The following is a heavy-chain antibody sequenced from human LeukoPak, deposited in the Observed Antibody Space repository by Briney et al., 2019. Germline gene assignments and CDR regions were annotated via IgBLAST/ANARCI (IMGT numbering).Heavy chain of an antibody. V-gene: IGHV1-18*01. J-gene: IGHJ3*02. D-gene: IGHD2-2*02. CDR1: GYTFTSYG. CDR3: ARASRGYCSSTSCYNAFDI. CDR2: ISAYNGNT. Sequence: ASVKVSCKASGYTFTSYGISWVRQAPGQGLEWMGWISAYNGNTNYAQKLQGRVTMTTDTSTSTAYMELRSLRSDDTAVYYCARASRGYCSSTSCYNAFDIWGQGTMVTVSS.